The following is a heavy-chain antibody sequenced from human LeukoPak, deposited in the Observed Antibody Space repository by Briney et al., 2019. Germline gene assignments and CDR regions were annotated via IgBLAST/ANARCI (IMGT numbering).Heavy chain of an antibody. CDR2: IYGAGTT. CDR1: GFRFSTFV. CDR3: ARSPCDAGTCPNWLDS. V-gene: IGHV3-66*02. D-gene: IGHD1-1*01. J-gene: IGHJ5*01. Sequence: PGGSLRLSCAASGFRFSTFVMSWVRQAPGKGLEWVSVIYGAGTTYYADSVRGRFTISRDNSKNTLYLLMNSLINEDTAVYYCARSPCDAGTCPNWLDSWGQGTPVTVSS.